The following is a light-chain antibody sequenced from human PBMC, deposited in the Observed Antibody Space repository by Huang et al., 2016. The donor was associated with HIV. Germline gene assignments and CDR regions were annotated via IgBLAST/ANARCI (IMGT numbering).Light chain of an antibody. J-gene: IGKJ5*01. Sequence: AIQLTQSPFSLSASVGDRVTITCRASQGISSALAWYQQKPGKAPKLLIYDASSLESGVPSRFSGSGSGTDFTLTISSLQPEDFATYYCQQFNNYLTFGQGTRLEIK. CDR2: DAS. CDR3: QQFNNYLT. CDR1: QGISSA. V-gene: IGKV1D-13*01.